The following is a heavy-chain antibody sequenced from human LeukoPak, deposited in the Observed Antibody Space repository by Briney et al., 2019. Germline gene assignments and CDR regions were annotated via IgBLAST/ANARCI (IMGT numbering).Heavy chain of an antibody. D-gene: IGHD3-9*01. V-gene: IGHV4-34*01. CDR1: GGSFSGYY. J-gene: IGHJ4*02. CDR2: INHSGST. Sequence: SETLSLTCAVYGGSFSGYYWSWIRQPPGKGLEWIREINHSGSTNYNPSLKSRVTISVDTSKNQFSLKLSSVTAADTAVYYCARGSLRYFDWLFDYWGQGTLVTVSS. CDR3: ARGSLRYFDWLFDY.